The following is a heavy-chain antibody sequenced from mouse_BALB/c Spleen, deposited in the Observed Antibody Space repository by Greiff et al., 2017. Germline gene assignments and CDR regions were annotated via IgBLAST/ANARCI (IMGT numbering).Heavy chain of an antibody. D-gene: IGHD2-14*01. Sequence: EVKLMESGGGLVKLGGSLKLSCAASGFTFSSYYMSWVRQTPEERLELVAAINSNGGSTYYPDTVKGRFTISRDNAKNTLYLQMSSLKSEDTALYYCAVFRYDGTMDYWGQGTSVTVSS. V-gene: IGHV5-6-2*01. CDR1: GFTFSSYY. J-gene: IGHJ4*01. CDR2: INSNGGST. CDR3: AVFRYDGTMDY.